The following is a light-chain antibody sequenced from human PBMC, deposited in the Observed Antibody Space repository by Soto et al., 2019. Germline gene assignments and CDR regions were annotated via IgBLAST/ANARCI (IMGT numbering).Light chain of an antibody. V-gene: IGLV2-14*01. CDR1: SSDIGAYNY. CDR3: CTYARNRLYV. CDR2: EVT. J-gene: IGLJ1*01. Sequence: QSALTQPASVSGSPGQSITISCTGTSSDIGAYNYVSWYQQHPGRAPKLMVYEVTHRPSGISDRFSGSKSGNMASLTISGLQDEDEASYYCCTYARNRLYVFGSGTKVTVL.